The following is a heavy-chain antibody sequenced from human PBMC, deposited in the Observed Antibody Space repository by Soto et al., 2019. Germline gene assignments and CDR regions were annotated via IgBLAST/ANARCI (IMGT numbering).Heavy chain of an antibody. D-gene: IGHD6-19*01. V-gene: IGHV4-59*01. Sequence: SETLSLTCSVSGGSMNSYYWSWVRQPPGKGLEWVGYIYYSGGTTCNPSLKSRVTISGDTSKNQFSLKLTSVTVADTAVYYCAGDTSGWYAAYWGQGTLVTVSS. CDR2: IYYSGGT. J-gene: IGHJ4*02. CDR3: AGDTSGWYAAY. CDR1: GGSMNSYY.